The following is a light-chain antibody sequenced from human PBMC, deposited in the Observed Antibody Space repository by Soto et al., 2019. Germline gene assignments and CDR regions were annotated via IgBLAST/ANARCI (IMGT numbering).Light chain of an antibody. CDR3: SAYTVSRTYV. J-gene: IGLJ1*01. V-gene: IGLV2-14*03. Sequence: HSLLTQPASVSGSPGQSITISCTGTSSDVGAYNFVSWHQQHPGKAPKLTIYNVYDRPSGISYRFSGSKSGNTASLTISGLQGEDEADYYCSAYTVSRTYVFGTGTKVTVL. CDR2: NVY. CDR1: SSDVGAYNF.